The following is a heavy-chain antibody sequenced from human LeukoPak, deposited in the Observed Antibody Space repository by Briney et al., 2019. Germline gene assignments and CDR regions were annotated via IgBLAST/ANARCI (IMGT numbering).Heavy chain of an antibody. CDR2: INHSGST. D-gene: IGHD1-14*01. CDR1: GGSFSGYY. V-gene: IGHV4-34*01. CDR3: ARAPLDRNFDY. Sequence: PSETLSLTCAVYGGSFSGYYWSWIRQPPGKGLEWIGEINHSGSTNYNPPLKSRVTISVDTSKNQFSLKLSSVTAADTAVYYCARAPLDRNFDYWGQGTLVTVSS. J-gene: IGHJ4*02.